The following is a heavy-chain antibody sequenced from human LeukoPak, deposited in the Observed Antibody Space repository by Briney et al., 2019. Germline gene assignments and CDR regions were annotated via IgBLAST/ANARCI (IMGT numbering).Heavy chain of an antibody. CDR1: GFTFSSYA. CDR3: AKDVIKGSPLWVDYFDY. Sequence: GGSLRLSCAASGFTFSSYAMSWVRQAPGKGLEWVSGISGSGFITYYADSVKGRFTTSRDKSKNTLSLQMNSLRAEDTAVYYCAKDVIKGSPLWVDYFDYWGQGTLVTVSS. J-gene: IGHJ4*02. V-gene: IGHV3-23*01. CDR2: ISGSGFIT. D-gene: IGHD5-18*01.